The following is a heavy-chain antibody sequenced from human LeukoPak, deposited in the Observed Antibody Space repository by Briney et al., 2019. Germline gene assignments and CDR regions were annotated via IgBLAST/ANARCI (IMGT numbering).Heavy chain of an antibody. Sequence: GGSLRLSCAASGFTFSNYWMSWVRQAPGKGLEWVAVISYDGSNKYYADSVKGRFTISRDNSKNTLYLQMNSLRAEDTAVYYCAKGLYDFWSGYSSNGMDVWGQGTTVTVSS. CDR3: AKGLYDFWSGYSSNGMDV. D-gene: IGHD3-3*01. J-gene: IGHJ6*02. CDR2: ISYDGSNK. CDR1: GFTFSNYW. V-gene: IGHV3-30*18.